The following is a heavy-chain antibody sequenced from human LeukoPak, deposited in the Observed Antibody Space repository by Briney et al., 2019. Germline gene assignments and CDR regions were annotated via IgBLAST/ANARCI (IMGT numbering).Heavy chain of an antibody. CDR2: IKSKTDGGTT. J-gene: IGHJ6*02. CDR1: GFTFSNAW. V-gene: IGHV3-15*01. D-gene: IGHD5-24*01. CDR3: TTGDGYNLVDYYYGMDV. Sequence: GGSLRLSCAASGFTFSNAWMSWVRQAPGKGLEWVGRIKSKTDGGTTDYAAPVKGRFTISRDDSKNTLYLQMNSLKTEDTAVYYCTTGDGYNLVDYYYGMDVWGQGTTVTVSS.